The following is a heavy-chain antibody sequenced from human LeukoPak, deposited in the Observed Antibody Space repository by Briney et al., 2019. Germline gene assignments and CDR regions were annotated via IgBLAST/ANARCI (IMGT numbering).Heavy chain of an antibody. J-gene: IGHJ4*02. V-gene: IGHV1-2*02. CDR2: INPNSGGT. CDR1: GYTFTGYY. D-gene: IGHD4-17*01. CDR3: ARDDVTTGEAIDY. Sequence: ASVKVSCKASGYTFTGYYMHWVRQAPGQGLEWMGWINPNSGGTNYAQKFQGRVTMTRDTSISTAYMELSRLRSDDTAVYYCARDDVTTGEAIDYWGQGTLVTVSS.